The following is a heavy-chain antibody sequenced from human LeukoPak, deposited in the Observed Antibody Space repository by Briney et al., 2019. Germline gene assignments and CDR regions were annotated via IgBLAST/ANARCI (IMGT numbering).Heavy chain of an antibody. D-gene: IGHD2-21*01. CDR2: INSDGSST. CDR1: GFTFSSYW. Sequence: GGSLRLSCAASGFTFSSYWMHWVRQAPGKGLVWVSRINSDGSSTSYADSVKGRFTISRDNSKNTLYLQMNSLRLEDAAVYFCARAPVTSCRGAYCYPFDYWGQGTQVTVSS. J-gene: IGHJ4*02. CDR3: ARAPVTSCRGAYCYPFDY. V-gene: IGHV3-74*01.